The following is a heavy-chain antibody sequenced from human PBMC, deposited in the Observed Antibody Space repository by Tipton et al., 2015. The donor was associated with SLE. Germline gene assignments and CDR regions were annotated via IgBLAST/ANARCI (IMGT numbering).Heavy chain of an antibody. CDR2: ISGSGGST. D-gene: IGHD6-6*01. CDR1: GFTFSSYA. Sequence: SLRLSCAASGFTFSSYAMSWVRQAPGKGLEWVSAISGSGGSTYYADSVKGRFTISRDNSKNTLYLQMNSLRAEDTAVYYCASDSSSSWYFDYWGQGTLVTVSS. J-gene: IGHJ4*02. CDR3: ASDSSSSWYFDY. V-gene: IGHV3-23*01.